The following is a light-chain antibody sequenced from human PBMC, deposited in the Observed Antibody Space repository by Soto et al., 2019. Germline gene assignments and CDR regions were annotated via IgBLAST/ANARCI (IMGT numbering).Light chain of an antibody. J-gene: IGKJ1*01. CDR1: QSINTW. CDR3: QQYDTYSRT. Sequence: IQMTQSPSTLSASVGDRVTVTCRASQSINTWLAWYQQKPGKAPKLLIYDASSLQSGVPPRFTGRGSGTEFTLTISSLQPDDFATYYCQQYDTYSRTFGQGTKVDIK. CDR2: DAS. V-gene: IGKV1-5*01.